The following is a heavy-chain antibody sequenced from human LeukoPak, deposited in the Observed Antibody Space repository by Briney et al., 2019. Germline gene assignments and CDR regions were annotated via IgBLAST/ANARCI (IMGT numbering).Heavy chain of an antibody. Sequence: ASVKVSCKASGYTFTSYGISWVQQAPGQGLEWMGWISAYNGNTNYAQKLQGRVTMTTDTSTSTAYMELRSLRSDDTAVYYCARTYYDFWSGYLSPVPAINWFDPWGQGTLVTVSS. CDR1: GYTFTSYG. D-gene: IGHD3-3*01. CDR2: ISAYNGNT. CDR3: ARTYYDFWSGYLSPVPAINWFDP. V-gene: IGHV1-18*01. J-gene: IGHJ5*02.